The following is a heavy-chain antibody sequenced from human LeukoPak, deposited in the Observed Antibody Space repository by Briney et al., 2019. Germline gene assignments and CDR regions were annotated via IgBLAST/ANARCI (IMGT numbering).Heavy chain of an antibody. V-gene: IGHV4-59*01. CDR2: IYYSGST. CDR3: ARAKRVRGWFDP. Sequence: PSETLSLTCTVSGGSIISYYWSWIRQPPGKGLEWIGYIYYSGSTNYNPSLKSRVTISVDTSKNQFSLKLSSVTAADTAVYYCARAKRVRGWFDPWGQGTLVTVSS. J-gene: IGHJ5*02. D-gene: IGHD1-1*01. CDR1: GGSIISYY.